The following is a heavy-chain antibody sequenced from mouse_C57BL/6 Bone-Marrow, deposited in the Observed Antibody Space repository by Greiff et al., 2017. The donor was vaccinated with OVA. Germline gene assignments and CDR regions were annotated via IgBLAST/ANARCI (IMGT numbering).Heavy chain of an antibody. CDR3: ARGGCLIYYYAMDY. CDR1: GYTFTSYW. V-gene: IGHV1-52*01. D-gene: IGHD1-2*01. J-gene: IGHJ4*01. CDR2: IDPSDSET. Sequence: QVQLQQPGAELVRPGSSVKLSCKASGYTFTSYWMHWVKQRPIQGLEWIGNIDPSDSETHYNQKFKDKATLTVDKSSSTAYMQLSSLTSEDSAVYYGARGGCLIYYYAMDYWGQGTSVTVSS.